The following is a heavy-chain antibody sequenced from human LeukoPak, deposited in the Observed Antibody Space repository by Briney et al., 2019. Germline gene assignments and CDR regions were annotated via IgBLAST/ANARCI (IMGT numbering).Heavy chain of an antibody. CDR3: ARLQQLVLFDY. V-gene: IGHV4-39*01. D-gene: IGHD6-6*01. Sequence: SETLSLTCTVSGGSINSTNYYWGWIRQPPGKGLEWIGSLYYSGSTYYNPSLKSRVTISVDTSKNQFSLKLSSVTAADTAVYYCARLQQLVLFDYWGQGTLVTVSS. CDR2: LYYSGST. CDR1: GGSINSTNYY. J-gene: IGHJ4*02.